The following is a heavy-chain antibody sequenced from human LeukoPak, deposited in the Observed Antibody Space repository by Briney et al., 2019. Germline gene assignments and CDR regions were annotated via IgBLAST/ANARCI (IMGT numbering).Heavy chain of an antibody. CDR2: IGGDGEKT. V-gene: IGHV3-23*01. CDR3: AKTVAGEN. Sequence: PGGSLRLSCAASGFAFSSYAMNWVRQAPGEGLYRVSTIGGDGEKTYYTDSVKGRFTISRDNSKNTLYLQMNSLRAEDTAVYYCAKTVAGENWGQGTLVTVSS. CDR1: GFAFSSYA. J-gene: IGHJ4*02. D-gene: IGHD6-19*01.